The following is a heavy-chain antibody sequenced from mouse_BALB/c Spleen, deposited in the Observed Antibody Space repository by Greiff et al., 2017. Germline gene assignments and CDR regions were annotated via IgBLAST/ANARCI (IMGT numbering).Heavy chain of an antibody. V-gene: IGHV5-9-3*01. CDR3: ARRKNDGYYPFAY. D-gene: IGHD2-3*01. J-gene: IGHJ3*01. CDR2: ISSGGSYT. Sequence: EVHLVESGGGLVKPGGSLKLSCAASGFTFSSYAMSWVRQTPEKRLEWVATISSGGSYTYYPDSVKGRFTISRDNAKNTLYLQMSSLRSEDTAMYYCARRKNDGYYPFAYWGQGTLVTVSA. CDR1: GFTFSSYA.